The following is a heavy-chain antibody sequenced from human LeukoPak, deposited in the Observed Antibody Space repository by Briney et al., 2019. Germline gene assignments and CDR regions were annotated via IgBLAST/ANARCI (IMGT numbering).Heavy chain of an antibody. CDR1: GGSFSGYY. V-gene: IGHV4-34*01. D-gene: IGHD3-22*01. Sequence: SETLSLTCAVYGGSFSGYYWSWIRQPPGKGLEWIGEINHCGSTNYNPSLKSRVTISVDTSKNQFSLKLSSVTAADTAVYYCARGVSGYFPAYFGYWGQGTLVTVSS. CDR3: ARGVSGYFPAYFGY. J-gene: IGHJ4*02. CDR2: INHCGST.